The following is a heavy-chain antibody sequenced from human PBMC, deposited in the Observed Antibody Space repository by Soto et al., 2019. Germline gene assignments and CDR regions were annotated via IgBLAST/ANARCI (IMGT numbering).Heavy chain of an antibody. CDR1: GFTFSDYY. J-gene: IGHJ4*02. V-gene: IGHV3-11*06. Sequence: PGGSLRLSCAASGFTFSDYYMSWIRQAPGKGLEWVSYISSSSSYTNYADSVKGRFTISRDNAKNSLYLQMNSLRAEDTAVYYCARPTKVVTAIDYWGQGTLVTVSS. D-gene: IGHD2-21*02. CDR2: ISSSSSYT. CDR3: ARPTKVVTAIDY.